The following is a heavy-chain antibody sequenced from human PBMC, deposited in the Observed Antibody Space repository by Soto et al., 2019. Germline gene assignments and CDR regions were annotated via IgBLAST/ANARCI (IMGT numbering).Heavy chain of an antibody. J-gene: IGHJ4*02. CDR3: ARDREPDGIWTFDS. V-gene: IGHV3-23*01. CDR2: SYSTGGT. Sequence: GGSLRLSWGASEFTLGKYTMGWVRQAPGKGLEWVAESYSTGGTEYADSVKGRFTISRDNSKNTLFLQMNSLGVEDTALYYCARDREPDGIWTFDSWGQGTLVTVS. CDR1: EFTLGKYT. D-gene: IGHD3-9*01.